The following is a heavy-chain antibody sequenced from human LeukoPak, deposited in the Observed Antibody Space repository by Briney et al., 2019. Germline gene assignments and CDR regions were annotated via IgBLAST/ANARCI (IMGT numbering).Heavy chain of an antibody. V-gene: IGHV1-18*01. D-gene: IGHD3-22*01. J-gene: IGHJ4*02. CDR1: GYLFTTYG. CDR2: ISGYSGKT. Sequence: EASVKVSCKTSGYLFTTYGISWVRPAPGQGLEWMGWISGYSGKTNYAQKLQDRVTMTTDTSTSTAYMELRSLRSDDTAVYYCDRGPFYYDIDWGQGTLITVSS. CDR3: DRGPFYYDID.